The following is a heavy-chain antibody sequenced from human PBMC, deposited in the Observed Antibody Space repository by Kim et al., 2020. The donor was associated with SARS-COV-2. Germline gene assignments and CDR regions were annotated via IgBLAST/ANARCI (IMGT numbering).Heavy chain of an antibody. CDR2: ISSSGSTI. D-gene: IGHD4-17*01. V-gene: IGHV3-11*01. CDR3: ARCPYLPDYGDYVAAFDI. Sequence: GGSLRLSCAASGFTFSDYYMSWIRQAPGKGLEWVSYISSSGSTIYYADSVKGRFTISRDNAKNSLYLQMNSLRAEDTAVYYCARCPYLPDYGDYVAAFDIWGQGTMVTVSS. CDR1: GFTFSDYY. J-gene: IGHJ3*02.